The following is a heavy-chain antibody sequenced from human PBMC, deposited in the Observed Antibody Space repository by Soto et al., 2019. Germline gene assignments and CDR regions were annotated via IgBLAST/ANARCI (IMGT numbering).Heavy chain of an antibody. J-gene: IGHJ4*02. D-gene: IGHD6-19*01. CDR2: IYSSGST. CDR1: GGSISSYY. Sequence: SETLSLTCTVSGGSISSYYWNWIRQPAGKGLEWIGRIYSSGSTNYNPPLKSRVTMSVDTSKNQFSLKLTSVTAADTAVYYCARGREGGSGWFVDYWGQGTLVTVS. CDR3: ARGREGGSGWFVDY. V-gene: IGHV4-4*07.